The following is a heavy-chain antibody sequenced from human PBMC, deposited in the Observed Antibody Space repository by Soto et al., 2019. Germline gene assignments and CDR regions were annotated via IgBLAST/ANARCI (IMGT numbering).Heavy chain of an antibody. V-gene: IGHV4-39*01. D-gene: IGHD3-10*01. J-gene: IGHJ5*02. Sequence: QLQLQESGPGLVKPSETLSLTCTVSGGSISSSSYYWGWIRQPPGKGLEWIGSIYYSGSTYYNPSLKSRVIISVDTSKNQFSLKLSSVTAADTAVYYCARRMGYGSGSYHRFDPWGQGTLVTVSS. CDR1: GGSISSSSYY. CDR3: ARRMGYGSGSYHRFDP. CDR2: IYYSGST.